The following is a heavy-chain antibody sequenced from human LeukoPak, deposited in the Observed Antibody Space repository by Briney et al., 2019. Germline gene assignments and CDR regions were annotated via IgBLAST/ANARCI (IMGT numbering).Heavy chain of an antibody. V-gene: IGHV4-38-2*02. CDR3: ARAIEVGAMTPFDY. D-gene: IGHD1-26*01. Sequence: SETLSLTCTVSGYSISSDYYWGWVRQPPGKGLEWIGSIYHSGSTYYNPSLKSRVTISVDTSKNQFPLKLTSVTAADRAVYYGARAIEVGAMTPFDYWGQGTLVTVSS. J-gene: IGHJ4*02. CDR2: IYHSGST. CDR1: GYSISSDYY.